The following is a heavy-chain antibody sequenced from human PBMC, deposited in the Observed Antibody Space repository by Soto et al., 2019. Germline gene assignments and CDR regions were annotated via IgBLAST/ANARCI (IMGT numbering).Heavy chain of an antibody. D-gene: IGHD3-16*01. V-gene: IGHV1-2*04. J-gene: IGHJ4*02. Sequence: GSSVKVSCKASGYTFTGYYMHWVRQAPGQGLEWMGWINPNSGGTNYAQKFQGWATMTRDTSISTAYMELSRLRSDDTAVYYCARGAYVYFCDYWGQGTLVTVSS. CDR3: ARGAYVYFCDY. CDR1: GYTFTGYY. CDR2: INPNSGGT.